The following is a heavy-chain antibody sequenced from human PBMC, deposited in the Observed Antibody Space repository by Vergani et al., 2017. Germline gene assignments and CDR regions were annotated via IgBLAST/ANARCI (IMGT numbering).Heavy chain of an antibody. D-gene: IGHD2-2*01. CDR3: ARGRGDCSSTSCYQDY. Sequence: QVQLQQWGAGLLKPSGTLSLTCAVYGGSFSGYYWSWIRQPPGKGLEWIGEINHSGSTNYNPSLKSRVTISVDTSKNQFSLKLSSVTAADTAVYYFARGRGDCSSTSCYQDYWGQGTLVTVSS. J-gene: IGHJ4*02. V-gene: IGHV4-34*01. CDR2: INHSGST. CDR1: GGSFSGYY.